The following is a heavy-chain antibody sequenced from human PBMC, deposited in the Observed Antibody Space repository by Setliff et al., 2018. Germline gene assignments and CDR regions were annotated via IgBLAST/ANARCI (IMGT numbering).Heavy chain of an antibody. D-gene: IGHD5-12*01. Sequence: PSETLSLTCTVSGDSISSGTYYWGWIRQPPGKGLEWIGSRYYSGHTYYNPSLKSRVAMSVDKAKNQFSLNLRSVSAADTAIYYCARESRFGYSGYDCAFDYWGQGMLVTVSS. CDR2: RYYSGHT. V-gene: IGHV4-39*02. CDR1: GDSISSGTYY. CDR3: ARESRFGYSGYDCAFDY. J-gene: IGHJ4*02.